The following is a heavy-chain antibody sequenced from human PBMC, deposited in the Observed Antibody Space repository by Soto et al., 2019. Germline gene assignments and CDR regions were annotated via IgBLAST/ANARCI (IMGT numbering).Heavy chain of an antibody. J-gene: IGHJ4*02. CDR1: GRTFSSYT. D-gene: IGHD2-2*02. Sequence: GASVKVSCKASGRTFSSYTISWVRQALGQGLEWMGRIIPILGIANYAQKFQGRVTITADKSTSTAYMELSSLRSEDTAVYYCAMEYCSSTSCYRDYWGQGTLVTVSS. CDR2: IIPILGIA. CDR3: AMEYCSSTSCYRDY. V-gene: IGHV1-69*02.